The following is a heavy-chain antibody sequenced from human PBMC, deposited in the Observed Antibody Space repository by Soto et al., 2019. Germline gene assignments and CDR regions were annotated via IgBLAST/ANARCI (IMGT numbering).Heavy chain of an antibody. CDR1: GGSISSDDYY. V-gene: IGHV4-30-4*01. CDR2: IYYSGST. J-gene: IGHJ5*02. CDR3: AREGIAAAGASFDP. Sequence: QVQLQESGPGLVKPSQTLSLTCTVSGGSISSDDYYWSWIRQPPGKGLEWIGYIYYSGSTYYNPSLKSRVTXXVXTXXNQFSLKLSSVTAAATAVYYCAREGIAAAGASFDPWGQGTLVTVSS. D-gene: IGHD6-13*01.